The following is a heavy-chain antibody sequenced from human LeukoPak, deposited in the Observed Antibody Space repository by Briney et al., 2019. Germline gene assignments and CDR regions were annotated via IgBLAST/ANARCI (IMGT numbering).Heavy chain of an antibody. CDR3: ARDYGDYDY. CDR1: GFTFSSYG. Sequence: PGGSLRLSCAASGFTFSSYGMHWVRQAPGKGLEWVANIKRDGSETYYGDSVKGRFTISRDNAKNSLYQQMNSLRAEDTAVYYCARDYGDYDYWGQGTLVTVSS. J-gene: IGHJ4*02. CDR2: IKRDGSET. V-gene: IGHV3-7*01. D-gene: IGHD4-17*01.